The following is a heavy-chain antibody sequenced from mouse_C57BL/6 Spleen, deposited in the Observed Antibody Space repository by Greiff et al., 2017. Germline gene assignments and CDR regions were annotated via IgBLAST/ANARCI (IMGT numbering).Heavy chain of an antibody. V-gene: IGHV1-55*01. J-gene: IGHJ2*01. D-gene: IGHD1-1*01. CDR2: IYPGSGSI. Sequence: QVQLQQPGAELVKPGASVKMSCKASGYTFTRYWITWVKQRPGQGLEWIGDIYPGSGSIKYNEKFKSKATLTVDTSSSTVYMQLSRLTSEDSAVYYCARGDYCSSYALDYWSQCTTLTVSS. CDR3: ARGDYCSSYALDY. CDR1: GYTFTRYW.